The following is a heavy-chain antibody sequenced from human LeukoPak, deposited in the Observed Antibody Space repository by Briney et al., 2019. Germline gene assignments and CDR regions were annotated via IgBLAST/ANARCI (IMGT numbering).Heavy chain of an antibody. J-gene: IGHJ3*02. CDR2: IKSDGSRT. CDR3: ARGIIDEMSVAFDK. CDR1: GFTFSSYW. D-gene: IGHD3-3*01. Sequence: PGGSLRLSCAASGFTFSSYWMHWVRQAPGKGLVWVSSIKSDGSRTSYVDSVKGRFTISRDDARNTLYVQMNSLRAEDTAMYYCARGIIDEMSVAFDKWGQGTMVTVSS. V-gene: IGHV3-74*01.